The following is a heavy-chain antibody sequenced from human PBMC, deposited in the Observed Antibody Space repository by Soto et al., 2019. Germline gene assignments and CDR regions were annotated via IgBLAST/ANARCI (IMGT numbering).Heavy chain of an antibody. V-gene: IGHV1-18*04. Sequence: ASVKVSCKASGYTFTSYGISWVRQAPGQGLEGMGWISAYNGNTNYAQKLQGRVTMTTDTSTSTAYMELRSLRSDDTAVYYCARDRGYDFWSGYPLDAFDIWGQGTMVTVSS. CDR3: ARDRGYDFWSGYPLDAFDI. J-gene: IGHJ3*02. CDR2: ISAYNGNT. CDR1: GYTFTSYG. D-gene: IGHD3-3*01.